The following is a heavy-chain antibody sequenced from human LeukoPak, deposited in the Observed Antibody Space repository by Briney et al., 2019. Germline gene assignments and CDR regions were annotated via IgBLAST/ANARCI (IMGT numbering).Heavy chain of an antibody. V-gene: IGHV1-2*04. J-gene: IGHJ3*02. CDR2: INPNSGGT. CDR3: ARDVGGYSSGWDAFDI. D-gene: IGHD6-19*01. Sequence: ASVKVSCKASGYTFTGYYMHWVRQAPGQGLEWMGWINPNSGGTNYAQKFQGWVTMTRDTSISTAYMELSRLRSDDTAVYYCARDVGGYSSGWDAFDIWGQGTMVTVSS. CDR1: GYTFTGYY.